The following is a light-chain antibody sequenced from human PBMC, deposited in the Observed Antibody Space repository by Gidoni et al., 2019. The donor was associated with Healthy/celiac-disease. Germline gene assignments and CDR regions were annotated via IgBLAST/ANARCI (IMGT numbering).Light chain of an antibody. J-gene: IGKJ4*01. V-gene: IGKV1-39*01. CDR1: QSISSY. CDR2: AAS. CDR3: QQSYSTPLT. Sequence: DIQMTQSPSSLSASVGDRVTITCRASQSISSYLNWYHQKPGKAPKLLIYAASRLQSGVPSRFSGIGSGTDFTLTISSLQPEEFATHYCQQSYSTPLTFGGGTKVEIK.